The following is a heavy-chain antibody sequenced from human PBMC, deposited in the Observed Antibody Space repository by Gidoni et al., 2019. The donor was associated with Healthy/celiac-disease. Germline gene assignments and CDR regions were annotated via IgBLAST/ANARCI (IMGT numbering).Heavy chain of an antibody. CDR2: ISGSGGST. D-gene: IGHD3-16*01. CDR1: GFTFSSYA. V-gene: IGHV3-23*01. CDR3: AKDLSQRRNRGGNFDY. Sequence: EVQLLESGGGLVQPGGSLRLSCAASGFTFSSYAMSWVRQAPGKGLEWVSAISGSGGSTYYADSVKGRFTISRDNSKNTLYLQMNSLRAEDTAVYYCAKDLSQRRNRGGNFDYWGQGTLVTVSS. J-gene: IGHJ4*02.